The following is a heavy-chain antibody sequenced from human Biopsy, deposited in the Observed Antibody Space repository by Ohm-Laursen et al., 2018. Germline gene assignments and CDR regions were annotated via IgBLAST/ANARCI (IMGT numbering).Heavy chain of an antibody. CDR3: ARGRWSHLLGGPYFDY. CDR1: GGSINGYY. J-gene: IGHJ4*02. D-gene: IGHD2-15*01. Sequence: SETLSLTCTLSGGSINGYYWGWIRQLPGKGLEWIGYVYYSGTTKYNPSLQSRATISLDSSNSQFSLSLTSMTPSDTAVFYCARGRWSHLLGGPYFDYWGRGTLVTVSS. V-gene: IGHV4-59*01. CDR2: VYYSGTT.